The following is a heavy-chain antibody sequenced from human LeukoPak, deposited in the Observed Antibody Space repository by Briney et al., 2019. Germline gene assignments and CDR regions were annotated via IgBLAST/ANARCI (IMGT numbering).Heavy chain of an antibody. J-gene: IGHJ4*02. D-gene: IGHD3-10*01. CDR1: GYIFINYD. CDR2: ISTYNGNT. CDR3: ARHDHASGSYYNAPLDY. Sequence: ASVKVSCKTSGYIFINYDIPWVRQAPGQGLEWMGWISTYNGNTNFAKKFQGRVTLTTDTSTTTAYMDLRNLRSDDTGIYYCARHDHASGSYYNAPLDYWGQGTLVAVSS. V-gene: IGHV1-18*01.